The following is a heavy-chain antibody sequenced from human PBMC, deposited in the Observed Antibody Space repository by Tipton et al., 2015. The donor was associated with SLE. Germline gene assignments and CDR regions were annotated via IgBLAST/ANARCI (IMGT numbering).Heavy chain of an antibody. J-gene: IGHJ4*02. CDR2: IYYSGST. V-gene: IGHV4-61*01. CDR3: ARGPTRYYFDY. Sequence: TLSLTCTVSGGSVSSGSYYWSWIRQPPGKGLEWIGYIYYSGSTNYNPSLKSRVTISTDTSKKQFFLNLSTVTAADTAVFYCARGPTRYYFDYWGQGILVTVSS. CDR1: GGSVSSGSYY.